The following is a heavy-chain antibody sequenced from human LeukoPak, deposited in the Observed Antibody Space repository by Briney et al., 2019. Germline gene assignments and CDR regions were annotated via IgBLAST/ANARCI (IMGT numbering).Heavy chain of an antibody. D-gene: IGHD4-17*01. J-gene: IGHJ6*03. V-gene: IGHV3-21*01. CDR2: ISSSSSYI. CDR1: GFTFSSYS. Sequence: GGSLRLSCAASGFTFSSYSMNWVRQAPGRGLEWVSSISSSSSYIYYADSVKGRFTISRDNAKNSLYLQMNSLRAEDTPVYYCASARYGDSYMDVWGKGTTVTVSS. CDR3: ASARYGDSYMDV.